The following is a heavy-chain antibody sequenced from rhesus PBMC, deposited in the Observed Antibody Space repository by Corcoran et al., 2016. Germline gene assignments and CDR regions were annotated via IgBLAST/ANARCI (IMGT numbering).Heavy chain of an antibody. CDR1: GGSISDDYY. D-gene: IGHD3-9*01. CDR2: IDGSGGGT. Sequence: QVQLQESGPGLVKPSETLSLTCAVSGGSISDDYYWSWIRQPPGKGLEWIGYIDGSGGGTNYNPSLKKRVPSSIDTSKTQFSLRLRSGTAADTAVYYCARDQSGDYEDDYGYYLFGYWGQGVLVTVSS. J-gene: IGHJ4*01. V-gene: IGHV4-106*01. CDR3: ARDQSGDYEDDYGYYLFGY.